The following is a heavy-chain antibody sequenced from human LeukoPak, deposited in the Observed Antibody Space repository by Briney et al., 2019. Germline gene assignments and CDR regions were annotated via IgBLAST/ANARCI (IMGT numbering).Heavy chain of an antibody. CDR1: GFTFSSYG. CDR3: AKEVAIFGVVTKPFDY. CDR2: IRYDGSNK. D-gene: IGHD3-3*01. V-gene: IGHV3-30*02. J-gene: IGHJ4*02. Sequence: PGGSLRLSCAASGFTFSSYGMHWVRQAPGKGLEWVAFIRYDGSNKYYADSVKGRFTISRDNSKNTLYLQMNSLRAEDTAVYNCAKEVAIFGVVTKPFDYWGQGTLVTVSS.